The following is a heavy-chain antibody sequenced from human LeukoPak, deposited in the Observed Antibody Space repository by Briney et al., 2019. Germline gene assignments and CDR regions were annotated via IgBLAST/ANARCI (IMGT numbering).Heavy chain of an antibody. CDR1: GGSISSSSYY. V-gene: IGHV4-39*01. D-gene: IGHD3-10*01. Sequence: SETLSLTCTVSGGSISSSSYYWGWIRQPPGKELELIGSIYYSGSTYYNPSLKSRVTISVDTSKNQFSLKLSSVTAADTAVYYCARQPKSCAPGIFITGKACWFDTWGQGTLVTVSP. CDR2: IYYSGST. CDR3: ARQPKSCAPGIFITGKACWFDT. J-gene: IGHJ5*02.